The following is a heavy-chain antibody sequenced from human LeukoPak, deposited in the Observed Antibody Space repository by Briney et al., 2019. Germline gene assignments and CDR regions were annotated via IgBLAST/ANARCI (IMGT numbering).Heavy chain of an antibody. Sequence: GGALRLSCAASGFIFNIYEFNWVRQAPGKGGEGLSYIYGSGNSIYYADSVKGRFTISRDNAKSSLYLQMSSLRADDTAVYYCARECLTCGGDSYDYWGQGALVTVSS. V-gene: IGHV3-48*03. D-gene: IGHD2-21*01. CDR1: GFIFNIYE. J-gene: IGHJ4*02. CDR3: ARECLTCGGDSYDY. CDR2: IYGSGNSI.